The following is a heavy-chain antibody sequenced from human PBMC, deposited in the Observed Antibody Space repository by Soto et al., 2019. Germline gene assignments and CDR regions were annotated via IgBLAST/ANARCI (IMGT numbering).Heavy chain of an antibody. Sequence: QVQLVQSGAEVKKPGSSVKVSCKASGGTFSSYTISWVRQAPGQGLEWMGRIIPILGIANYAQKFQGRVTITADKSTSTAYMELSSLRSEDTAVYYCARGVVVATTKGQQLARGIYYYYGMDVWGQGTTVTVSS. D-gene: IGHD5-12*01. V-gene: IGHV1-69*02. J-gene: IGHJ6*02. CDR1: GGTFSSYT. CDR3: ARGVVVATTKGQQLARGIYYYYGMDV. CDR2: IIPILGIA.